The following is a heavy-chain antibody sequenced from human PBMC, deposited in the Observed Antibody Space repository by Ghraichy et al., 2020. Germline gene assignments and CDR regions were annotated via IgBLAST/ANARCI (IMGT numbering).Heavy chain of an antibody. Sequence: SVKVSCKASGGTFSSYAISWVRQAPGQGLEWMGGIIPIFGTANYAQKFQGRVTITADKSTSTAYMELSSLRTEDKAVDYCASKRHSRRDGYKLPTRPFDYWGQGTLVTVSS. CDR1: GGTFSSYA. D-gene: IGHD5-24*01. J-gene: IGHJ4*02. V-gene: IGHV1-69*06. CDR3: ASKRHSRRDGYKLPTRPFDY. CDR2: IIPIFGTA.